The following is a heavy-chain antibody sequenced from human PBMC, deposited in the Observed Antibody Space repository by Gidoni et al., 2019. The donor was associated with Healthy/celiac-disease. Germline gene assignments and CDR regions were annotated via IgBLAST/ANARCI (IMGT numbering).Heavy chain of an antibody. CDR2: IYPGDSDT. CDR1: GYSCTSYW. V-gene: IGHV5-51*01. CDR3: ARRRSLAYCGGDCYYFDY. J-gene: IGHJ4*02. Sequence: EVQLVQSGAEVKKHGESLKISCKGSGYSCTSYWIGWVRQMPGKGLEWMGIIYPGDSDTRYSPSFQGQVTISADKSISTAYLQWSSLKASDTAMYYCARRRSLAYCGGDCYYFDYWGQGTLVTVSS. D-gene: IGHD2-21*02.